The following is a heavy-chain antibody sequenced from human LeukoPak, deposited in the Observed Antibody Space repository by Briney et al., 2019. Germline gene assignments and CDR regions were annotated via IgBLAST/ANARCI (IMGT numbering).Heavy chain of an antibody. CDR3: AIWTSGNY. Sequence: GGSLRLSCAASGLIFSDFYMHWIRQAPGKGLEWVSYMSGTGKTISYGDSLRGRFTISKDNPGASLYLDMHSLRAEDTAIYYCAIWTSGNYWGQGTLVTVSS. V-gene: IGHV3-11*04. D-gene: IGHD1-1*01. J-gene: IGHJ4*02. CDR2: MSGTGKTI. CDR1: GLIFSDFY.